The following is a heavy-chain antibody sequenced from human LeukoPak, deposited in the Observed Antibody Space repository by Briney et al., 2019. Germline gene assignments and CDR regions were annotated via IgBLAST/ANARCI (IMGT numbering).Heavy chain of an antibody. J-gene: IGHJ5*02. V-gene: IGHV4-34*01. CDR1: GGSFSGYH. CDR3: ARRKGGGYYYGSGSRWFDP. Sequence: PSETLSLTCAVYGGSFSGYHWSWIRQPPGKGLEWIGEINHSGSTNYNPSLKSRVTISVDTSKNQFSLKLSSVTAADTAVYYCARRKGGGYYYGSGSRWFDPWGQGTLVTVSS. CDR2: INHSGST. D-gene: IGHD3-10*01.